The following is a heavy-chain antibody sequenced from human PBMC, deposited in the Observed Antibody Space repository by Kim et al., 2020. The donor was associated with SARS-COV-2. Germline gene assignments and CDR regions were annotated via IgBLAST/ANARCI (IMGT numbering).Heavy chain of an antibody. J-gene: IGHJ4*02. Sequence: YADSGKGRFTISRDNSKNTRYLQMNSLRAEDTAVYYCAKARGYSYGYFDYWGQGTLVTVSS. D-gene: IGHD5-18*01. V-gene: IGHV3-23*01. CDR3: AKARGYSYGYFDY.